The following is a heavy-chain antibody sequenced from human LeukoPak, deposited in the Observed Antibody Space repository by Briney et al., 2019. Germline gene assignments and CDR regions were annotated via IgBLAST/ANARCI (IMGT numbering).Heavy chain of an antibody. Sequence: SQTLSLTCAISGDSVSSISVAWNWIRQSPSRGLEWLGRTYYRSKWYYEDAISVKSRINISPDTSKNQFSLQLTSVTPEDTAVYYCSLARSEYHYGMDVWGQGTTVTVSS. CDR1: GDSVSSISVA. CDR3: SLARSEYHYGMDV. V-gene: IGHV6-1*01. J-gene: IGHJ6*02. CDR2: TYYRSKWYY.